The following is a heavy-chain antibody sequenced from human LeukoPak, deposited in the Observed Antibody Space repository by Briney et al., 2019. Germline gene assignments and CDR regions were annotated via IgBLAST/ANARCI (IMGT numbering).Heavy chain of an antibody. CDR3: VRAVGISDYSDSSGYYSDCGY. J-gene: IGHJ4*02. CDR1: GYTFTSYG. D-gene: IGHD3-22*01. Sequence: ASVKVSCKASGYTFTSYGISWVRQAPGQGLEWMGWISAYNGNTNYAQKLQGRVTMTTDTSTSTADMEPRSLRSDDTAVYYCVRAVGISDYSDSSGYYSDCGYWGQGTLVTVSS. V-gene: IGHV1-18*01. CDR2: ISAYNGNT.